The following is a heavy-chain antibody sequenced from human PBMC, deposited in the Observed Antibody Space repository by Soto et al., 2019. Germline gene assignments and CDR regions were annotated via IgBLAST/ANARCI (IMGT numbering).Heavy chain of an antibody. CDR1: GFTFSSYG. Sequence: GGSLRLSCAASGFTFSSYGMHWVRQAPGKGLEWVAVIWYDGSNKYYADAVKGRFTISRDNSKNTLYLQMNSLRAEDRAVYYCARDPIAGDWLLPHYWGQGTLVTVSS. CDR2: IWYDGSNK. V-gene: IGHV3-33*01. D-gene: IGHD3-9*01. CDR3: ARDPIAGDWLLPHY. J-gene: IGHJ4*02.